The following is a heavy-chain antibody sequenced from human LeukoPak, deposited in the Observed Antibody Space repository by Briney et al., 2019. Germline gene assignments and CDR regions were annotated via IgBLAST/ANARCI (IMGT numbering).Heavy chain of an antibody. CDR1: GGSISSYY. J-gene: IGHJ4*02. CDR2: ISGSGGST. Sequence: PSETLSLTCTVSGGSISSYYWSWVRQAPGKGLEWVSAISGSGGSTYYADSVKGRFTISRDNSKNTLYLQMNSLRAEDTAVYYCATLPPYDYGDSFDYWGQGTLVTVSS. CDR3: ATLPPYDYGDSFDY. V-gene: IGHV3-23*01. D-gene: IGHD4-17*01.